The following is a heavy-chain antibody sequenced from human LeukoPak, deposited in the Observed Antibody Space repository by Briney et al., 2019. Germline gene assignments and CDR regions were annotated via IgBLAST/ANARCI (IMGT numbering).Heavy chain of an antibody. D-gene: IGHD2-2*01. J-gene: IGHJ4*02. CDR2: IIPIFGTA. CDR3: ARSGDIVVVPAAWYFDY. V-gene: IGHV1-69*13. Sequence: SVKVSCKASGGTFSNYAISWVRQAPGQGLEWMGGIIPIFGTANYAQKFQGRVTITADESTSTAYMELSSLRSEDTAVYYCARSGDIVVVPAAWYFDYWGQGTLVTVSS. CDR1: GGTFSNYA.